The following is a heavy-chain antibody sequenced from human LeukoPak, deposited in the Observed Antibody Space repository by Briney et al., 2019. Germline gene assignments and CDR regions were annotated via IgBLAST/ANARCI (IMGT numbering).Heavy chain of an antibody. V-gene: IGHV3-21*01. D-gene: IGHD4-17*01. CDR2: ISRDSSNI. CDR3: ARDTTVTPGFAP. J-gene: IGHJ5*02. CDR1: GFNFSTHS. Sequence: GGSLRLSCSASGFNFSTHSMDWVRQAPGRGLEWVAFISRDSSNIFYGDSVKGRFTISRDNAKKSVFLQMRSLRVEDTAVYYCARDTTVTPGFAPWGQGTLVTVFS.